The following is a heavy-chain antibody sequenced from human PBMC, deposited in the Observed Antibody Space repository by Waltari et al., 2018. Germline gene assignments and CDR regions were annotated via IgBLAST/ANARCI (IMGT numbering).Heavy chain of an antibody. Sequence: QVQLVQSWAEGKKPGSSVKVSCKASGCTSSSYATSWARQAPGQGLEWMGRIIPILGIANYAQKFQGRVTITEDESTSTAYMELSSLRSEDTAVYYCARDAYSGSPATNWGQGTLVTVSS. D-gene: IGHD1-26*01. CDR2: IIPILGIA. CDR1: GCTSSSYA. CDR3: ARDAYSGSPATN. V-gene: IGHV1-69*04. J-gene: IGHJ4*02.